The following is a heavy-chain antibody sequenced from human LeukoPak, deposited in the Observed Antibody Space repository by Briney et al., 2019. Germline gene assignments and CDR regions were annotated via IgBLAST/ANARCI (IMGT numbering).Heavy chain of an antibody. D-gene: IGHD5-18*01. CDR1: GGSITNNY. J-gene: IGHJ4*02. CDR2: ISYSGST. V-gene: IGHV4-59*01. CDR3: ARAETAMAPFDY. Sequence: SETLSLTCTVSGGSITNNYWSWIRQPPGKGLEWIGYISYSGSTNYNPSLKSRVTMSVDTSKKKFSLKLNSVTAADTAVYYCARAETAMAPFDYWGQGTLVTVSS.